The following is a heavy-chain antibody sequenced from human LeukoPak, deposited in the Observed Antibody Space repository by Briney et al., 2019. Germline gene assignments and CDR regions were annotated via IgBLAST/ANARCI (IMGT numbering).Heavy chain of an antibody. CDR1: GFTFSSYG. CDR3: AKATYYYDSSGYRGGYFDY. V-gene: IGHV3-30*02. J-gene: IGHJ4*02. D-gene: IGHD3-22*01. Sequence: GGSLRLSCAASGFTFSSYGIHWVRQAPGKGLEWVAFIRYDGSNKYYADSVKGRFTISRDNSKNTLYLQMNSLRAEDTAVYYCAKATYYYDSSGYRGGYFDYWGQGTLVTVSS. CDR2: IRYDGSNK.